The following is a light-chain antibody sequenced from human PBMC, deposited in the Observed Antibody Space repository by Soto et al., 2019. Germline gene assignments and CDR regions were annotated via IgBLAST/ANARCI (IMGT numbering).Light chain of an antibody. J-gene: IGLJ2*01. Sequence: QSALTQPASVSGSPGLSITISCTGTSSDVGGYNYVSWYQPDPGKAHKLMIYDVSNRPTGGSNRFSGSKSGNTASLTISGLQAEDEADDYCSSYTSSSTPVVFGGGTKLTVL. V-gene: IGLV2-14*01. CDR1: SSDVGGYNY. CDR3: SSYTSSSTPVV. CDR2: DVS.